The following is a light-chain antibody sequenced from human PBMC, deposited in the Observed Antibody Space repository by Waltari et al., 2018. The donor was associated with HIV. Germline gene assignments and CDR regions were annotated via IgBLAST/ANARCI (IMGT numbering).Light chain of an antibody. Sequence: ELTQPFSVSVALGQTARITCGGSNIGTKDVHWYQQKPGQAPLLLIFNDIHRPSGVHERFSASKSRNMATLTIIGAQAGDEAAYYCQVWHYTVVFGGGTKVTVL. CDR2: NDI. CDR1: NIGTKD. CDR3: QVWHYTVV. J-gene: IGLJ2*01. V-gene: IGLV3-9*01.